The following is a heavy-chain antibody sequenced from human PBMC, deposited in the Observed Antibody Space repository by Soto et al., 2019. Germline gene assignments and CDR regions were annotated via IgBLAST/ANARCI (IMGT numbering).Heavy chain of an antibody. V-gene: IGHV1-18*01. CDR3: ARRYGDPSSAAGFDY. D-gene: IGHD2-21*02. CDR2: VSPYNGNR. CDR1: GYTFTNYG. J-gene: IGHJ4*02. Sequence: ASVKVSCKASGYTFTNYGISWVRQAPGQGLEWMGWVSPYNGNRYYAQKFHGRLTLTTDTSTNTSFMALRSLIPGDTAIYYCARRYGDPSSAAGFDYWGKGTLVTVSS.